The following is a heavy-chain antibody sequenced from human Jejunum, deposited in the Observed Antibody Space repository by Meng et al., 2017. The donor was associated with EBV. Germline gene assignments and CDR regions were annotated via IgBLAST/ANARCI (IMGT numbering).Heavy chain of an antibody. V-gene: IGHV3-15*01. D-gene: IGHD3-22*01. J-gene: IGHJ5*02. CDR2: IKSKIDGGTI. Sequence: ELQLVESGGGLVKPEGSLRLSCAASGLSSSYAWMYWVRQAPGKGLEWVGRIKSKIDGGTIDYAAPVKGRFTISRDDSKNTLYLQMNSLRTEDTAVYYCTTDTYYEKGFDPRGHGTLGIVS. CDR1: GLSSSYAW. CDR3: TTDTYYEKGFDP.